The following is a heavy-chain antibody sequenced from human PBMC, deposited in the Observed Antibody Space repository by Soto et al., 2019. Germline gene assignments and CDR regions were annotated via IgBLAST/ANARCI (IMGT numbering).Heavy chain of an antibody. Sequence: SGPTLVNPTQTLTLTCTFSGFSLSTSGVGVGWIRQPPGKALEWLALIYWDDDKRYSPSLKSRLTITKDTSKNQVVLTMTNMDPVDTATYYCALTSKAYYDFWSGYYTMDVWGKGTTVTVSS. CDR3: ALTSKAYYDFWSGYYTMDV. CDR2: IYWDDDK. V-gene: IGHV2-5*02. CDR1: GFSLSTSGVG. D-gene: IGHD3-3*01. J-gene: IGHJ6*03.